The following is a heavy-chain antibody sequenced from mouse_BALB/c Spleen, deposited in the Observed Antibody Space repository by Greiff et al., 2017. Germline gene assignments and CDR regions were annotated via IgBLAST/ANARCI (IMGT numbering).Heavy chain of an antibody. D-gene: IGHD1-2*01. CDR1: GYTFTSYW. Sequence: VQLQQSGAELARPGASVKLSCKASGYTFTSYWMQWVKQRPGQGLEWIGAIYPGDGDTRYTQKFKGKATLTADKSSSTAYMQLSSLASEDSAVYYCARGVLRQWYFDVWGAGTTVTVSS. J-gene: IGHJ1*01. CDR3: ARGVLRQWYFDV. V-gene: IGHV1-87*01. CDR2: IYPGDGDT.